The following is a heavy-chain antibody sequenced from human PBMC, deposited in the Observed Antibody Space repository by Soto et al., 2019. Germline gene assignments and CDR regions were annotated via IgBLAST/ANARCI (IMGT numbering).Heavy chain of an antibody. V-gene: IGHV3-23*01. D-gene: IGHD4-17*01. Sequence: EVQLLESGGGLVQPGGSLRLSCTGSGFIFSTFAMSWVRQAPGKGLEWLSAISASGGNTYYPDSVKGRFTISRDISENTLYLQMSSLGGEHTAVYHCAKEPTSTVEGAFDLWGRGTMVTVSS. CDR2: ISASGGNT. CDR1: GFIFSTFA. J-gene: IGHJ3*01. CDR3: AKEPTSTVEGAFDL.